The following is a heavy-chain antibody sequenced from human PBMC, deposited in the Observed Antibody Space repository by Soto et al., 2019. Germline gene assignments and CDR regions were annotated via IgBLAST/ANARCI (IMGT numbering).Heavy chain of an antibody. CDR2: ISSSGSTI. CDR3: ARVGARARQFSRTLTAFDY. V-gene: IGHV3-11*01. J-gene: IGHJ4*02. Sequence: GGSLRLSCAASGFTFSDYYMSWIRQAPGKGLEWVSYISSSGSTIYYADSVKGRFTISRDNAKNSLYLQMNSLRAEDTAVYYCARVGARARQFSRTLTAFDYWGQGTLVTVSS. D-gene: IGHD2-2*01. CDR1: GFTFSDYY.